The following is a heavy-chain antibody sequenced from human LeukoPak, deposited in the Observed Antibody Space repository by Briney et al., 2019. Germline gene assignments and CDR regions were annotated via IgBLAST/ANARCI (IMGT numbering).Heavy chain of an antibody. J-gene: IGHJ6*03. D-gene: IGHD1-14*01. CDR3: ARDRGNQRGYYYYYMDV. CDR1: GFTFSTYA. V-gene: IGHV3-23*01. Sequence: PGGSLRLSCAASGFTFSTYAMSWVRQAPGKGLEWVSAFSGSGGSTYYADSVKGRFTISRDNAKNSLYLQMNSLRAEDTAVYYCARDRGNQRGYYYYYMDVWGKGTTVTVSS. CDR2: FSGSGGST.